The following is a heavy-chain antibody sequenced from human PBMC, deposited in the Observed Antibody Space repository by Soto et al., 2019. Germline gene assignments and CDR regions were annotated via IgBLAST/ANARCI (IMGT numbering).Heavy chain of an antibody. V-gene: IGHV1-18*01. CDR1: GYTFTSYG. CDR2: ISAYNGNT. J-gene: IGHJ6*02. D-gene: IGHD3-3*01. Sequence: QVQLVQSGAEVKKPGASVKVSCKASGYTFTSYGISWVRQAPGQGLEWMGWISAYNGNTNYAQKLQGRVTMTTDTSTSTAYMELRSLGSDDTAVYYCARDTGYYDFWSGYLGYYYYGMDVWGQGTTVTVSS. CDR3: ARDTGYYDFWSGYLGYYYYGMDV.